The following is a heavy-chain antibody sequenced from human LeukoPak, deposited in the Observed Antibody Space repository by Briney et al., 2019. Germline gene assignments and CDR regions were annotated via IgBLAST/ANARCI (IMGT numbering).Heavy chain of an antibody. J-gene: IGHJ4*02. Sequence: GGSLRLSCAVSGITLSNYGMSWVRQAPGKGLEWVAGISDSGGSTNYADSVKGRFTISRDNAKNSLYLQMDSLRAEDTAVYYCARELGSSPPYYIDYWGQGTLVTVSS. D-gene: IGHD6-6*01. CDR1: GITLSNYG. V-gene: IGHV3-23*01. CDR2: ISDSGGST. CDR3: ARELGSSPPYYIDY.